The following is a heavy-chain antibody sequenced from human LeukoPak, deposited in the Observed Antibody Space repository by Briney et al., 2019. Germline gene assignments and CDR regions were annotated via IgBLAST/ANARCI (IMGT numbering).Heavy chain of an antibody. D-gene: IGHD6-19*01. V-gene: IGHV1-46*01. CDR2: INPSGGST. Sequence: ASVKVSCKASGDTFTSYYMHWVRQAPGQGLEWMGIINPSGGSTSYAQKFQGRVTMTRDMSTSTVYMELRSLRSEDTAVYYCARDNIQIAVAGTEGGVWFDPWGQGTLVTVSS. CDR1: GDTFTSYY. CDR3: ARDNIQIAVAGTEGGVWFDP. J-gene: IGHJ5*02.